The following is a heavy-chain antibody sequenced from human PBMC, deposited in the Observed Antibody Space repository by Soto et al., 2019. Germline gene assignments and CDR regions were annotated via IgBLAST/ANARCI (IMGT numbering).Heavy chain of an antibody. Sequence: AVYGGSFSGYYWSWIRQPPGRGLEWIGEINHSGSTNYNPSLKSRVTISVDTSKNQFSLKLSSVTAADTAVYYCARGLRDDFWSGYFGSRGYNWFDPWGQGTLVTVSS. D-gene: IGHD3-3*01. CDR3: ARGLRDDFWSGYFGSRGYNWFDP. V-gene: IGHV4-34*01. CDR1: GGSFSGYY. CDR2: INHSGST. J-gene: IGHJ5*02.